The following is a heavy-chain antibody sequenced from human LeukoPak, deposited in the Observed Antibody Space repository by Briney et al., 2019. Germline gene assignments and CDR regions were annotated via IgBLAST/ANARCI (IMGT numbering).Heavy chain of an antibody. J-gene: IGHJ4*02. CDR3: ARGILRYFDWLSTLFDY. CDR2: ISSSSSYI. V-gene: IGHV3-21*01. Sequence: GGSLRLXCAASGFTFSSYSMNWVRQAPGKGLEWVSSISSSSSYIYYADSVKGRFTISRDNAKNSLYLQMNSQRAEDTAVYYCARGILRYFDWLSTLFDYWGQGTLVTVSS. CDR1: GFTFSSYS. D-gene: IGHD3-9*01.